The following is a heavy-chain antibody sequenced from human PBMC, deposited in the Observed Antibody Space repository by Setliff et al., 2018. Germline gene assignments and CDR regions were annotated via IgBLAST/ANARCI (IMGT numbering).Heavy chain of an antibody. J-gene: IGHJ6*03. CDR3: ARLALTGYDTSGYYYALDYYYYMDV. CDR2: IKPDGSET. V-gene: IGHV3-7*01. Sequence: PGGSLRLSCVASGFTFDNYWMGWVRQPPGKGLEWVASIKPDGSETYYVDSVKGRFTISRDNAQNSLYLQRNRVRAEDTAVYYCARLALTGYDTSGYYYALDYYYYMDVWGKGTTVTVSS. D-gene: IGHD3-22*01. CDR1: GFTFDNYW.